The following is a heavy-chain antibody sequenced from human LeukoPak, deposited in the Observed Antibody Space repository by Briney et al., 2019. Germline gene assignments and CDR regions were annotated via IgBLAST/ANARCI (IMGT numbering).Heavy chain of an antibody. CDR2: ITSSGSYI. J-gene: IGHJ4*02. CDR3: AKDYYDPYYFDY. D-gene: IGHD3-3*01. Sequence: PGGSLRLSCAASGFTFSSYNMNWVRQAPGKGLEWVSSITSSGSYIYYADSVKGRFTISRDNSKNTLYLQMNSLRAEDTAMYYCAKDYYDPYYFDYWGQGTLVTVSS. CDR1: GFTFSSYN. V-gene: IGHV3-21*04.